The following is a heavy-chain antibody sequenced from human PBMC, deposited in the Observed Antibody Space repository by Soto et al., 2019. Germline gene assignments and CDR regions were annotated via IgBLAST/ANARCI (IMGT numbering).Heavy chain of an antibody. J-gene: IGHJ4*02. Sequence: EVQLLESGGGLVQPGESLTLSCAASGFTFRDYTMSWVRQAPGQVLECISVILSDYNTFYAGSVRGRFTISRDTSKNTLYLEMNSLRFEDTAVYYCARRVNGYFDYWGQGALVTVSP. CDR1: GFTFRDYT. CDR3: ARRVNGYFDY. CDR2: ILSDYNT. V-gene: IGHV3-23*03. D-gene: IGHD2-8*01.